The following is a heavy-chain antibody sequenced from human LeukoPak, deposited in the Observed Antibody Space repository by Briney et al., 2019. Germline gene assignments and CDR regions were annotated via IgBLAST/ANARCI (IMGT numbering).Heavy chain of an antibody. D-gene: IGHD5-18*01. J-gene: IGHJ4*02. CDR2: ISSNGGST. CDR1: GFTFSSYG. Sequence: GSLRLSCAASGFTFSSYGMHWVRQAPRKGLEYVSAISSNGGSTYYANSVKGRFTISRDNSKNTLYLQMGSLRAEDMAVYYCARVGRGYSYGYLGLDYWGQGTLVTASS. CDR3: ARVGRGYSYGYLGLDY. V-gene: IGHV3-64*01.